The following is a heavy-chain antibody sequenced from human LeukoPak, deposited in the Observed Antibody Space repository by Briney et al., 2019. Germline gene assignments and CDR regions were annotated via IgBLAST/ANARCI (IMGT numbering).Heavy chain of an antibody. Sequence: SETLSLTCAVYGGSFSGYYWSWIRQPPGKGLEWIGEINHSESTNYNPSLKSRVTISVDTSKNQFSLKLSSVTAADTAVYYCAKSKGRASDAFDIWGQGTMVTVSS. CDR3: AKSKGRASDAFDI. J-gene: IGHJ3*02. CDR2: INHSEST. V-gene: IGHV4-34*01. D-gene: IGHD5-24*01. CDR1: GGSFSGYY.